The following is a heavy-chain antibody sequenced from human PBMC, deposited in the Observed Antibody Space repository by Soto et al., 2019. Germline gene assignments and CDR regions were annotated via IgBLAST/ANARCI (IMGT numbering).Heavy chain of an antibody. CDR3: AREVVGNTWPGIFDS. V-gene: IGHV4-4*08. J-gene: IGHJ4*02. Sequence: WTWIRQTPRKELQWIGYVYTSGSTKYNSSLKCRVTISLDASNSQFSLTMSSVTAADTGVYYCAREVVGNTWPGIFDSWGRGTLVVVSS. CDR2: VYTSGST.